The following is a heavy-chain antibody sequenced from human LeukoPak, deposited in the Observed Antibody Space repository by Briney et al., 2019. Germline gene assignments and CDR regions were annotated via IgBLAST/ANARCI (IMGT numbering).Heavy chain of an antibody. V-gene: IGHV4-34*01. J-gene: IGHJ4*02. CDR3: ARGAYHYGSGSYYFDY. Sequence: NSSETLSLTCAVYGGSFSSYYWSWIRQPPGKGLEWIGEINHSGSTNYNPSLKSRVTISVDTSKNQFSLKLSSVTAADTAVYYCARGAYHYGSGSYYFDYWGQGTLVTVSS. CDR1: GGSFSSYY. CDR2: INHSGST. D-gene: IGHD3-10*01.